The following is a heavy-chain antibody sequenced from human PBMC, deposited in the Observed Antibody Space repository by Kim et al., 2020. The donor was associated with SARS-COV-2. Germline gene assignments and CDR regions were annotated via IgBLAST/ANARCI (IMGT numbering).Heavy chain of an antibody. V-gene: IGHV1-18*01. J-gene: IGHJ6*02. CDR3: ARLLTAYSSSWYGGYYYYYGMDV. CDR2: ISAYNGNT. D-gene: IGHD6-13*01. CDR1: GYTFTSYG. Sequence: ASVKVSCKASGYTFTSYGISWVRQAPGQGLEWMGWISAYNGNTNYAQKLQGRVTMTTDTSTSTAYMELRSLRSDDTAVYYCARLLTAYSSSWYGGYYYYYGMDVWGQGTTVTVSS.